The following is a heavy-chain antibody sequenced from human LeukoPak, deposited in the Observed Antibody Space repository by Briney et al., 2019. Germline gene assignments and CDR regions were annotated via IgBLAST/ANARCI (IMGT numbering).Heavy chain of an antibody. J-gene: IGHJ4*02. CDR1: GFTFSSDA. CDR3: ARDDSSSSDRADY. V-gene: IGHV3-23*01. Sequence: GGSLRLSCAASGFTFSSDAMSWVRQAPGKGLEWVSVLAAGDDSTFYSDSVKGRFTISRDTSKNTLYLQMNRLGAEDTAVYYCARDDSSSSDRADYWGQGTLVTVSS. D-gene: IGHD6-13*01. CDR2: LAAGDDST.